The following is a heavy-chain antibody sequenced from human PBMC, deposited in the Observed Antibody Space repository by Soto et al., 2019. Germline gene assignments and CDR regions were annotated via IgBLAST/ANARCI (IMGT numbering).Heavy chain of an antibody. V-gene: IGHV1-69*06. J-gene: IGHJ6*02. CDR2: IIPIFGTA. CDR1: GGTFSSYA. D-gene: IGHD6-19*01. Sequence: QVQLVQSGAEVKKPGSSVKVSCKASGGTFSSYAISWVRQAPGQGLEWMGGIIPIFGTANYAQKFQGRVTITADKSTSTAYMELSSLRSEDTAVYYGAIGYSSGWYEGDYGMDVWGQGTTVTGSS. CDR3: AIGYSSGWYEGDYGMDV.